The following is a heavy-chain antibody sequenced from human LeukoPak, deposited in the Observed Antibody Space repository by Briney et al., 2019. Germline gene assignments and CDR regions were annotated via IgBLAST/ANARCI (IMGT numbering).Heavy chain of an antibody. Sequence: ASVKVSCKASGYTFTSYYMHWVRQAPGQGLERMGIINPSGGSTSYAQKFQGRVTMTRDTSTSTVYMELSSLRSEDTAVYYCARVKSKAVAGPDAFDIWGQGTMVTVSS. D-gene: IGHD6-19*01. CDR3: ARVKSKAVAGPDAFDI. V-gene: IGHV1-46*01. CDR1: GYTFTSYY. J-gene: IGHJ3*02. CDR2: INPSGGST.